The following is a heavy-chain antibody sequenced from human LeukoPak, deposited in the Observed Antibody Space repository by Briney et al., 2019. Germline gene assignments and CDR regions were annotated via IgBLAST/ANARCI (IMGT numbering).Heavy chain of an antibody. V-gene: IGHV3-66*02. CDR3: AREVEYSSGCLAN. CDR2: IYSGGDT. J-gene: IGHJ4*02. Sequence: PGGSLRLSCAASGFTVSSNYMSWVRQAPGKGLEWVSVIYSGGDTYYADSVKGRFTVSRDNSKSTLYLQMNSLRAEDTAAYYCAREVEYSSGCLANWGQGTLVTVSS. CDR1: GFTVSSNY. D-gene: IGHD6-19*01.